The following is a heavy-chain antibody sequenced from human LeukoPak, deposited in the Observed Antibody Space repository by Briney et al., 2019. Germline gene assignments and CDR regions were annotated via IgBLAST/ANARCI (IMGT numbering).Heavy chain of an antibody. V-gene: IGHV4-59*02. J-gene: IGHJ4*02. Sequence: SETLSLTCDVSDGSVSGYYWSWIRQPPGKGLEWIGYIHYSGSTNYNSSLRSRVTISVDTSKNQLSLKLSSVTPADTAVYYCARDPSGYDYYFDYWGQGTLVTVSS. CDR1: DGSVSGYY. CDR2: IHYSGST. D-gene: IGHD5-12*01. CDR3: ARDPSGYDYYFDY.